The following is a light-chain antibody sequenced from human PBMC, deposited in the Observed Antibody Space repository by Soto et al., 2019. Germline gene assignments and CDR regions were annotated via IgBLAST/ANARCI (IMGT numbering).Light chain of an antibody. CDR2: AAS. J-gene: IGKJ1*01. Sequence: DIQMTHSPSSLSASVGDRVTITCRASQSISSYLNWYQQKPGKAPKLLIYAASSLQSGVPSRFSGSGSGTDFTLTSSSLQPEDFATYYCQQSYSTPRTFGQGTKVDIK. V-gene: IGKV1-39*01. CDR1: QSISSY. CDR3: QQSYSTPRT.